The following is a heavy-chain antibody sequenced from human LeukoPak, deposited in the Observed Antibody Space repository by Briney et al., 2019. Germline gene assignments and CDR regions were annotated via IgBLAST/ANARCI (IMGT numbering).Heavy chain of an antibody. CDR1: GITLSNYG. Sequence: GGSLRLSCAVSGITLSNYGMSWVRQAPGKGLEWVAVISDSGGRTNYADSVKGRFTISRDNPKNTLYLQMNSMRAEDTAVYFCAKRGVVIRVILVGFHKEAYYFDSWGQGALVSVSS. V-gene: IGHV3-23*01. J-gene: IGHJ4*02. D-gene: IGHD3-22*01. CDR3: AKRGVVIRVILVGFHKEAYYFDS. CDR2: ISDSGGRT.